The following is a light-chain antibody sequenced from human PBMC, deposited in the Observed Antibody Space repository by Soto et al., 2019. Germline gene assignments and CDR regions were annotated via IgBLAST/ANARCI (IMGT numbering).Light chain of an antibody. Sequence: EVVLTQSPVTRSLSPGERATLSCRASQSFRSLLAWYQQKPGQAPRLLIYDAYNRATGIPPRFSGSGSGTDFTLTISSLAPEDFAVYYCQQRNMWPITFGQGTRLEIK. V-gene: IGKV3-11*01. CDR1: QSFRSL. J-gene: IGKJ5*01. CDR3: QQRNMWPIT. CDR2: DAY.